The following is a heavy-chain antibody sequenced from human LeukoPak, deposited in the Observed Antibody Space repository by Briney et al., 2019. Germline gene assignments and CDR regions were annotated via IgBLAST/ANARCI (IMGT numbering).Heavy chain of an antibody. CDR2: IYYNGTT. CDR1: GGSISSGGHY. J-gene: IGHJ3*02. V-gene: IGHV4-31*03. CDR3: ARGFYDDQSDAFDI. Sequence: SQTLSLTCTVSGGSISSGGHYWSWIRQHPGKGLEWNGYIYYNGTTYYNPSLKSRLTISIATSKNQFSLRLNSVTAADTAVYYCARGFYDDQSDAFDIWGQGTMVTVSS. D-gene: IGHD5/OR15-5a*01.